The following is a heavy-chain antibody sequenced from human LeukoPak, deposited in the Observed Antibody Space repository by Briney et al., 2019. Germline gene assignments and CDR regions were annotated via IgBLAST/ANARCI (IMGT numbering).Heavy chain of an antibody. CDR1: GGSFSGYY. D-gene: IGHD6-13*01. J-gene: IGHJ4*02. CDR3: ARRSSSWYRNYYFDY. Sequence: PSETLSLTCAVYGGSFSGYYWSWIRQPPGKGLEWIGEINHSGSTNYNPSLKSRVTISVDTSKNQFSLKLSSVTAADTAVYYCARRSSSWYRNYYFDYWGQGTLVTVSS. CDR2: INHSGST. V-gene: IGHV4-34*01.